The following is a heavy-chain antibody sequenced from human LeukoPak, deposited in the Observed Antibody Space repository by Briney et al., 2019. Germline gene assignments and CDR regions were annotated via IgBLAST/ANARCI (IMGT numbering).Heavy chain of an antibody. CDR2: ISGSGGST. D-gene: IGHD3-10*01. Sequence: GGSLRLSCAASGFTFSSYAMSWVRQAPGKGLEWVSAISGSGGSTYYADSVKGRFTISRDNSKNTLYLQMYSLRAEDTAVYYCAKKWSGSGSHFDCWGQGTLVTVSS. V-gene: IGHV3-23*01. J-gene: IGHJ4*02. CDR1: GFTFSSYA. CDR3: AKKWSGSGSHFDC.